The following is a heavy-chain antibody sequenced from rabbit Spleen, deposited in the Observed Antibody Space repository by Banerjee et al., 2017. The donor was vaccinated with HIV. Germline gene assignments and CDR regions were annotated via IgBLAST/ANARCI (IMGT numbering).Heavy chain of an antibody. J-gene: IGHJ6*01. Sequence: EQLEESGGGLVKPEGSLTLTCKASGFSLNNDYDMCWVRQAPGKGLEWIASIYAGSSGATYSATWAKGRFTISKTSSTTVTLQMTSLTVADTATYFCARDAGTSFSTYGMDLWGPGTLVTVS. CDR2: IYAGSSGAT. V-gene: IGHV1S45*01. CDR3: ARDAGTSFSTYGMDL. CDR1: GFSLNNDYD. D-gene: IGHD8-1*01.